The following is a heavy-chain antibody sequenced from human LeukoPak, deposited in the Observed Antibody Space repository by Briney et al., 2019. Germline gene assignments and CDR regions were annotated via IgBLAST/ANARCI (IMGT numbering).Heavy chain of an antibody. CDR1: GYTFTSYD. CDR2: MNPNSGNT. D-gene: IGHD6-6*01. CDR3: AREPAPSWVAARQALDY. V-gene: IGHV1-8*01. J-gene: IGHJ4*02. Sequence: ASVKVSCKASGYTFTSYDINWVRQATGQGLEWMGWMNPNSGNTGYAQKFQGRVTMTRNTSISTAYMELSSLRAEDTAVYYCAREPAPSWVAARQALDYWGQGTLVTVSS.